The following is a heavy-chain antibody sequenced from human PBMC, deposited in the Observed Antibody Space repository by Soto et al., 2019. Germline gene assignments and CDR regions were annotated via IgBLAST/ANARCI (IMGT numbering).Heavy chain of an antibody. J-gene: IGHJ4*02. CDR1: GFTVCDYA. V-gene: IGHV3-49*04. CDR2: IRSKTYGGTT. D-gene: IGHD3-10*01. Sequence: GGSLRLSCPASGFTVCDYALSWVRQAPGKGLEWVGFIRSKTYGGTTEYATSVKGRFTISRDDSKSIAYLQMHSLRSDDTAVYYFXSEGDYYRSGTYCDFDYWGQGTLVTVSS. CDR3: XSEGDYYRSGTYCDFDY.